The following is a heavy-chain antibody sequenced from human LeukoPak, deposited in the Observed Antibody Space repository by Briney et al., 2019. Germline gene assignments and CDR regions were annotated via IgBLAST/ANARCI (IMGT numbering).Heavy chain of an antibody. D-gene: IGHD3-16*02. CDR3: ARGPYDYVWGSYRLDY. J-gene: IGHJ4*02. CDR1: GGSISSYY. Sequence: SETLSLTCTVSGGSISSYYWSWIRQPPGKGLEWIGYIYYSGSTNYNPSLKSRVTISVDTSKNQFSLKLSSVTAADTAVYYCARGPYDYVWGSYRLDYWGQGTLVTVSS. CDR2: IYYSGST. V-gene: IGHV4-59*01.